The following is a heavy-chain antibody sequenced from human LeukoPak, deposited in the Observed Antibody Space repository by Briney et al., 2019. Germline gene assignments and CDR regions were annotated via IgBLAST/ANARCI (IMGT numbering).Heavy chain of an antibody. Sequence: SQTLSLTCAISGDSVSSNSAAWNWIRQSPSRGLEWLGRTYYRSKWYNEHAVSVKSRITINPDTSKKQFSLQLNSVIAEDTAVYYCARGFGNSPGEYNFDYWGQGTLVTVSS. D-gene: IGHD4-17*01. CDR3: ARGFGNSPGEYNFDY. CDR2: TYYRSKWYN. CDR1: GDSVSSNSAA. V-gene: IGHV6-1*01. J-gene: IGHJ4*02.